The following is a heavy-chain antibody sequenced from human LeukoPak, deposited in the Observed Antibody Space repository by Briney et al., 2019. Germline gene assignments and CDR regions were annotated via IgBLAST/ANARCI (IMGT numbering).Heavy chain of an antibody. V-gene: IGHV4-30-4*01. CDR2: IYYSGST. Sequence: PSQTLSLTCTVSGGSISSGDYYWSWIRQPPGKGLEWIGYIYYSGSTYCNPSLKSRVTISVDTSKNQFSLKLSSVTAADTAVYYCARALGYCSSTSCYPDYWGQGTLVTVSS. D-gene: IGHD2-2*01. CDR3: ARALGYCSSTSCYPDY. J-gene: IGHJ4*02. CDR1: GGSISSGDYY.